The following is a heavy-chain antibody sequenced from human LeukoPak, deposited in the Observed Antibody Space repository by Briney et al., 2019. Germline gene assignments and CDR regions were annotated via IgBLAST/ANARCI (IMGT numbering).Heavy chain of an antibody. CDR1: GFTFSNFG. D-gene: IGHD2-15*01. J-gene: IGHJ4*02. CDR2: ISDNGRRT. CDR3: ARDRIGKYSIDY. Sequence: PGGSLTLSCAASGFTFSNFGLNWVRQAPGKGLEWVAFISDNGRRTYYLESVEGLFTISRDDSKNTLYLQMNSLRVEDTAVYYCARDRIGKYSIDYWGQGTLVTVSS. V-gene: IGHV3-33*08.